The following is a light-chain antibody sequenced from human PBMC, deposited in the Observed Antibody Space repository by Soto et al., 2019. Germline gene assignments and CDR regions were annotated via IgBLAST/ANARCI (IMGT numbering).Light chain of an antibody. Sequence: QSALTQPASVSGSPGQSITISCTGTSSDVGGYNYLSWYQQHPGKAPKVMIYEVSNRPSGVSNRFSGSKSGNTASLTISGLQAEDEADYYCSSYTSSDTPVFGGGTQLTVL. V-gene: IGLV2-14*01. CDR2: EVS. J-gene: IGLJ3*02. CDR3: SSYTSSDTPV. CDR1: SSDVGGYNY.